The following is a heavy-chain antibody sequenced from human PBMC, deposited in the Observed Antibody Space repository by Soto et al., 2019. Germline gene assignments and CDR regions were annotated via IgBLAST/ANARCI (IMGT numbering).Heavy chain of an antibody. CDR2: INQDGSDK. CDR1: GLNFSNHW. Sequence: GSMRLSFTASGLNFSNHWMTWVRQVSGKGLEWVANINQDGSDKYYAESVKGRFTISRDNVKNLLSLQMNSLRVEDTAVYYCARSCRHTLDPWGQGALVTVSS. CDR3: ARSCRHTLDP. D-gene: IGHD3-10*01. J-gene: IGHJ5*02. V-gene: IGHV3-7*01.